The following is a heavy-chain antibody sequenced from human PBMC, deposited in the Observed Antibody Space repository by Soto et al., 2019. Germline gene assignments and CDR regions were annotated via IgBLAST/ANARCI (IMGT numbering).Heavy chain of an antibody. CDR2: IKQDETEK. CDR3: ARGPSGSGFYVGDY. D-gene: IGHD6-19*01. Sequence: PGGSLRLSCADSGFTFSRYWMSWVRQAPGKGLEWVANIKQDETEKYYADSVKGRFTISRDNAKNTLYLQMNSLRAEDTAIYYCARGPSGSGFYVGDYWGQGTQVTVSS. V-gene: IGHV3-7*04. CDR1: GFTFSRYW. J-gene: IGHJ4*02.